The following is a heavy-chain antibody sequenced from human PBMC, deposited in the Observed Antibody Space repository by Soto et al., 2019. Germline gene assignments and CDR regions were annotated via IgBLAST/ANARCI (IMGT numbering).Heavy chain of an antibody. Sequence: PGGSLRLSCASSGITFISHWMHGVRQAPGKGLVWVSHIGPDGSSTRDADSVQGRFTISRDNARNTLYLQMNSLRDEDTAVYYCARDNNWSYDYWGQGILVTVSS. CDR3: ARDNNWSYDY. D-gene: IGHD1-1*01. CDR1: GITFISHW. J-gene: IGHJ4*02. CDR2: IGPDGSST. V-gene: IGHV3-74*01.